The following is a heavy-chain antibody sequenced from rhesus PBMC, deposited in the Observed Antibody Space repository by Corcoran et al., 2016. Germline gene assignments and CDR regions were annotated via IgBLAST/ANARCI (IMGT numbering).Heavy chain of an antibody. CDR2: IYVSGSST. V-gene: IGHV4-169*01. D-gene: IGHD5-36*02. CDR1: GGSISSSY. J-gene: IGHJ4*01. CDR3: ARGYSYSY. Sequence: QLQLQESGPGLVKPSETLSVTCAVSGGSISSSYWSWIRQAPGKVLEWIGYIYVSGSSTNYNPSLKSRVTLSVDTSKNQLSLKLSSVTTAETAVYYCARGYSYSYWGQGVLVTVSS.